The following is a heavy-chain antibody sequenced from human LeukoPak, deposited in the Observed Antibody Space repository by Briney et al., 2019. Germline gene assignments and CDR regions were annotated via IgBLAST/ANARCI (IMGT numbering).Heavy chain of an antibody. CDR3: AREPDFDY. CDR2: ISSSSSYI. J-gene: IGHJ4*02. V-gene: IGHV3-21*01. Sequence: GGSLRLSCAASGFTFSSYSMYWVRQAPGKGLEWVSSISSSSSYIYYADSVKGRFTISRDNAKNSLYLQMNSLGDEDTAVYYCAREPDFDYWGQGTLVTVSS. CDR1: GFTFSSYS.